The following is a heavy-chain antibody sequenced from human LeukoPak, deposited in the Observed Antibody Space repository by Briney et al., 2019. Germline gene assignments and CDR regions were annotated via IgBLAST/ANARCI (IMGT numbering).Heavy chain of an antibody. CDR2: IHSDGRST. CDR1: GFTFSSYE. J-gene: IGHJ4*02. D-gene: IGHD5-18*01. V-gene: IGHV3-74*01. CDR3: ARDRPGNTAIDY. Sequence: PGGSLRLSCAASGFTFSSYEMNWVRQAPGKGLVWVSRIHSDGRSTSYADSVNGRFTISRDNAKNTLYLQMNSLRAEDTAVYYCARDRPGNTAIDYWGQGTLVTVSS.